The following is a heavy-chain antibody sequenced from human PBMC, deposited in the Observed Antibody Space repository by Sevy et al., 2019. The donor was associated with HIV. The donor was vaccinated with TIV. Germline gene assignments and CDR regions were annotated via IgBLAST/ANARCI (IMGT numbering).Heavy chain of an antibody. CDR2: INPNSGGT. J-gene: IGHJ3*02. V-gene: IGHV1-2*02. D-gene: IGHD3-22*01. CDR3: ARDPVPITMIVVVDDAFDI. CDR1: GYTFTGYY. Sequence: ASVKVSCKASGYTFTGYYMHWVRQAPGQGLEWMGWINPNSGGTNYAQKFQGRVTMTRDTSISTAYMELSRLRSDDTAVYYCARDPVPITMIVVVDDAFDIWGQGTMSPSPQ.